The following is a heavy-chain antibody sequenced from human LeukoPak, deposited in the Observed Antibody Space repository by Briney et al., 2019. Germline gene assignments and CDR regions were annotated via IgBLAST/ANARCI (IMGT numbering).Heavy chain of an antibody. CDR3: ARGGRNISPIFGTHKSNWFDP. Sequence: PSETLSLTCTVSGGSISSSSYYWGWIRQPPGKGLEWIGEITHSGSTTYKASLKSRVTISVDTSKNQFSLKLNSVTAADTAVYYCARGGRNISPIFGTHKSNWFDPWGQGTLVTVSS. CDR1: GGSISSSSYY. D-gene: IGHD3-3*01. J-gene: IGHJ5*02. V-gene: IGHV4-39*07. CDR2: ITHSGST.